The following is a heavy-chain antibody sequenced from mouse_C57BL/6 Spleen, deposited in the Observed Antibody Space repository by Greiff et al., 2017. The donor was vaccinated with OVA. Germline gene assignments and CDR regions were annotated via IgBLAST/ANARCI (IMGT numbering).Heavy chain of an antibody. CDR3: TKASYYSNSYYFDY. D-gene: IGHD2-5*01. Sequence: VQLKESGAELVRPGASVKLSCTASGFNIKDDYMHWVKQRPEQGLEWIGWIDPENGDTEYASKFQGKATITADTSSNTAYLQLSSLTSEDTAVYYCTKASYYSNSYYFDYWGQGTTLTVSS. CDR2: IDPENGDT. V-gene: IGHV14-4*01. CDR1: GFNIKDDY. J-gene: IGHJ2*01.